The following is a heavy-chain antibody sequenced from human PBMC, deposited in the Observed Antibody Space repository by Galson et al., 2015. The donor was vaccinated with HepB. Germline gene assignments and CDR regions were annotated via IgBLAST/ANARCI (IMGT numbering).Heavy chain of an antibody. Sequence: SLRLSCAPSGFTLTNHGMHWVRQAPGKGLEWVAVIWHDGSKTIYVDSVRGRFTISRDNSENTVYLQMNSLRAEDTAVYYCARDTKMFTGIDYMDVWGKGTAV. J-gene: IGHJ6*03. V-gene: IGHV3-33*01. CDR3: ARDTKMFTGIDYMDV. D-gene: IGHD1-1*01. CDR1: GFTLTNHG. CDR2: IWHDGSKT.